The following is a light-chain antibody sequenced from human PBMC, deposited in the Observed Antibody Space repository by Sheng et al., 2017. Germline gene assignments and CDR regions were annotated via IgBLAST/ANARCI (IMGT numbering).Light chain of an antibody. CDR1: QIISSY. CDR3: LQTFSFPLT. Sequence: DIQMTQSPSSLSAAVGDRVTITCRASQIISSYLNWYQQKPGRAPKLLIYAASDLQSGVPSRFSGSGSETVFTLTINNLQPEDFATYFCLQTFSFPLTFGGGTKVQIK. J-gene: IGKJ4*01. CDR2: AAS. V-gene: IGKV1-39*01.